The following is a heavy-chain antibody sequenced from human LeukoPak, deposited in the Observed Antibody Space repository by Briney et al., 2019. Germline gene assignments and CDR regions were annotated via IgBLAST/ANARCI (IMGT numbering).Heavy chain of an antibody. CDR3: ARDRMIAAAGTYYYYGMDV. J-gene: IGHJ6*02. Sequence: GRSLRLSCAASGFTFSNYAMHWVRQAPGRGLEWVAAISYDGKNEYYADSVKGRFTISRDNSKNTLYLQMNSLRAEDTAVYYCARDRMIAAAGTYYYYGMDVWGQGTTVTVSS. D-gene: IGHD6-13*01. V-gene: IGHV3-30*03. CDR2: ISYDGKNE. CDR1: GFTFSNYA.